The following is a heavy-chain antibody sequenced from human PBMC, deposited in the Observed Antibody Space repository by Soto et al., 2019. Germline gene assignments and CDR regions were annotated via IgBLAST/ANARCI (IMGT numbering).Heavy chain of an antibody. V-gene: IGHV1-46*01. D-gene: IGHD2-21*02. Sequence: ASVKVSCKASGYTFTSYYMHWVRQAPGQGLEWMGIINPSGGSTSYAQKFQGRVTMTRDTSTSTVYMELSSLRSEDTAVYSCARGLAYCGGDCYLTPDAFDIWGQGTMVTVSS. CDR3: ARGLAYCGGDCYLTPDAFDI. J-gene: IGHJ3*02. CDR2: INPSGGST. CDR1: GYTFTSYY.